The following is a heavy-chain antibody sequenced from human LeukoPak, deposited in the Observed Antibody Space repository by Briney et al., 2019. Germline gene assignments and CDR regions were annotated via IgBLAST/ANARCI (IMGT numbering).Heavy chain of an antibody. CDR3: ATMGSGSYYYYYMDV. CDR2: FDPEDGQR. CDR1: RYTLTELS. V-gene: IGHV1-24*01. Sequence: ASVNVSCKVSRYTLTELSMYWVRQAPGKGLEWMGGFDPEDGQRIYAQKFLGGVTMTEDISTDTAYMELSSLRSEDTAVYYCATMGSGSYYYYYMDVWGKGTTVTVSS. D-gene: IGHD1-26*01. J-gene: IGHJ6*03.